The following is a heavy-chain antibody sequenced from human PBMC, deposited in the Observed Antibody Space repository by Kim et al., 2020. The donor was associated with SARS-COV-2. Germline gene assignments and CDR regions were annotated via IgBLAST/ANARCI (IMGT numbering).Heavy chain of an antibody. Sequence: SETLSLTCTVSGCSISSYSWSWIRQPPGKGLEWIGYIYYSGSTNYNPSLKSRVSILVDTSKKHVSLKLISVTAADKAVYYCSREGCYDSRGYYRKNAFD. CDR3: SREGCYDSRGYYRKNAFD. CDR2: IYYSGST. D-gene: IGHD3-22*01. J-gene: IGHJ3*02. V-gene: IGHV4-59*01. CDR1: GCSISSYS.